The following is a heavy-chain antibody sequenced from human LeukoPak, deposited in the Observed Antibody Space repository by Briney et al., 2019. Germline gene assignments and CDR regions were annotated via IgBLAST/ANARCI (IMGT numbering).Heavy chain of an antibody. D-gene: IGHD5-12*01. CDR2: IYFSGST. CDR1: GVSISRYY. V-gene: IGHV4-59*01. J-gene: IGHJ4*02. CDR3: PRLRYSGCVKYYFDY. Sequence: SETLSLTRTVSGVSISRYYWSWIRQPPGKGLEGIGYIYFSGSTNYSPSLKSRVTISVDTYKNEFSLTLTSVPAPSTPGYVFPRLRYSGCVKYYFDYWGQGTLVTVSS.